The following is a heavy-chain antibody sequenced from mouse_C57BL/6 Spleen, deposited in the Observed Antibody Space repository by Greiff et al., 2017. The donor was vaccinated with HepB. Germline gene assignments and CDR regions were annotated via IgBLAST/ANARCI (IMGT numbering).Heavy chain of an antibody. V-gene: IGHV1-15*01. CDR2: IDPETGGT. J-gene: IGHJ4*01. Sequence: QVQLKESGAELVRPGASVTLSCKASGYTFTDYEMHWVKQTPVHGLEWIGAIDPETGGTAYNQKFKGKAILTADKSSSTAYMELRSLTSEDSAVYYCTRSTMVHYYAMDYWGQGTSVTVSS. D-gene: IGHD2-1*01. CDR3: TRSTMVHYYAMDY. CDR1: GYTFTDYE.